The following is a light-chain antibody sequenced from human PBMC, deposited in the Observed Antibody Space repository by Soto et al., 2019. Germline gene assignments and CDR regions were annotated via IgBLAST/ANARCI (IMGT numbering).Light chain of an antibody. CDR2: VNS. J-gene: IGLJ2*01. Sequence: QSALTQPASVSGSPGQSITISCTGTSSDVGDYKYVSWYQQHPDKAPKLIIFVNSNRPSGISNRFSASKSGNTASLTISGLQGDDAADYYGSSYTSSDTPEVFGAGTKLTVL. V-gene: IGLV2-14*01. CDR1: SSDVGDYKY. CDR3: SSYTSSDTPEV.